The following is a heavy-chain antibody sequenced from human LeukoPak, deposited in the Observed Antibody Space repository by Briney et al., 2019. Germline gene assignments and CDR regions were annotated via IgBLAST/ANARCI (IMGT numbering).Heavy chain of an antibody. CDR1: GFTLSNHA. V-gene: IGHV3-13*01. CDR2: IGIAGDT. J-gene: IGHJ4*02. D-gene: IGHD1-26*01. Sequence: SGGSLRLSCAASGFTLSNHAMRWVRRATGKGLEWVSAIGIAGDTFYPGSVKGRFTISRENAKNSLYLQMDSLRAEDTAVYYCARQMTPHGNFDYWGQGTLVTVSS. CDR3: ARQMTPHGNFDY.